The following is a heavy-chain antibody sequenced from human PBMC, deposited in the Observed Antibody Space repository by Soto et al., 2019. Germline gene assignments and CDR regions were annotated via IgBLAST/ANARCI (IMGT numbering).Heavy chain of an antibody. D-gene: IGHD3-22*01. CDR3: VRATFFSDSSGYTRCLDY. CDR1: GFTLSDHY. Sequence: GGSLRLSSGGSGFTLSDHYIDWVRQAPGKGLEWVGRSRDKPQGHSTTYAASVKGRFTTSRDESRNSAYLQMNSLKTEDTAVYYCVRATFFSDSSGYTRCLDYWGQGTLVTVSS. J-gene: IGHJ4*02. CDR2: SRDKPQGHST. V-gene: IGHV3-72*01.